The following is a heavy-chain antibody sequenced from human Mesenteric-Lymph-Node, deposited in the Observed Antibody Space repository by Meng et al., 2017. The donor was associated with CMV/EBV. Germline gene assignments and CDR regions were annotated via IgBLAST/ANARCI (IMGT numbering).Heavy chain of an antibody. CDR2: IYYSGST. V-gene: IGHV4-61*01. D-gene: IGHD2-2*01. Sequence: SETLSLTCTVSGGSVSSGSYYWSWIRQPPGKGLESIGYIYYSGSTNYNPSLKSRVTISVDTSKNQFSLKLSSVTAADTADYYCARDSRCSSTSCDYGNALDIWGQGTMVTVSS. J-gene: IGHJ3*02. CDR1: GGSVSSGSYY. CDR3: ARDSRCSSTSCDYGNALDI.